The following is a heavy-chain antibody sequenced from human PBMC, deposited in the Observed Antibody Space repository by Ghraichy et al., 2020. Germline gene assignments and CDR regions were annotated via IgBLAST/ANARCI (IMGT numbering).Heavy chain of an antibody. V-gene: IGHV3-7*01. J-gene: IGHJ4*02. D-gene: IGHD3-3*01. CDR2: IKQDGSEK. CDR1: GFTFSSYW. CDR3: ARDRGGPIFGVVIIGEFDY. Sequence: GGSLRLSCAASGFTFSSYWMSWVRQAPGKGLEWVANIKQDGSEKYYVDSVKGRFTISRDNAKNSLYLQMNGLRAEDTAVYYCARDRGGPIFGVVIIGEFDYWGQGTLVTVSS.